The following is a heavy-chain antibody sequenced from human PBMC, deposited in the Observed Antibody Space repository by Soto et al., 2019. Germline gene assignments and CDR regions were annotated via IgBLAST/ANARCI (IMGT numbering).Heavy chain of an antibody. J-gene: IGHJ5*02. V-gene: IGHV3-13*01. CDR1: GVTCSAYD. CDR2: IGAQHDT. Sequence: GGALRRSCAASGVTCSAYDMHWVRQTTGKGLEWVAGIGAQHDTYYPDSVKGRFTISRENAKNSLYLQMNSLRAGDTAVYYCARPPPSWARGGGWSDPSGEATLVPVSS. D-gene: IGHD3-10*01. CDR3: ARPPPSWARGGGWSDP.